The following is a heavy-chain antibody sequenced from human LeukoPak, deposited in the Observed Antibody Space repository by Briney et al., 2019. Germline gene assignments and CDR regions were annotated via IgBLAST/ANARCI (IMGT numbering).Heavy chain of an antibody. V-gene: IGHV1-24*01. CDR3: ATGQNQVGATLFDY. Sequence: ASVKVSCKVSGYTLTELSMHWVRQAPGKGLEWMGCFDPEDGETIYAQKFQGRVTMTEDTSTDTAYMELSSLRSEDTAVYYCATGQNQVGATLFDYWGQGTLVTVSS. CDR2: FDPEDGET. D-gene: IGHD1-26*01. J-gene: IGHJ4*02. CDR1: GYTLTELS.